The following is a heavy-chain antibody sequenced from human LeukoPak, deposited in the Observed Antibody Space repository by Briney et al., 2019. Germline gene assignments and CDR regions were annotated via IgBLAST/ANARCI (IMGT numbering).Heavy chain of an antibody. CDR2: FYRTTGS. V-gene: IGHV3-66*03. CDR3: ATPGSGTFYNVPNFDY. Sequence: GGSLRLSCAASEFTVSSYHLSWVRQAPGEGLEWLSVFYRTTGSYYADSVKGRFTISRDNSNNVLFLQLNSLRAEDTAVYYCATPGSGTFYNVPNFDYWGQGTLVTVSS. J-gene: IGHJ4*02. D-gene: IGHD3-10*01. CDR1: EFTVSSYH.